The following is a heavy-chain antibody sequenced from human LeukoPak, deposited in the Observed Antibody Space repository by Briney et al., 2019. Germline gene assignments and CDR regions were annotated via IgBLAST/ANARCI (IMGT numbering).Heavy chain of an antibody. CDR2: IKQDGSEH. CDR1: GFIFSSFW. D-gene: IGHD2-2*01. CDR3: SRDKAEGPSRLDN. V-gene: IGHV3-7*03. J-gene: IGHJ4*02. Sequence: EGSLRLSCATSGFIFSSFWMSWVRQGPGKGLEWVANIKQDGSEHYYVDSVKGRFTISRDNAKSSLYLQMSGLTAEDTAVYYCSRDKAEGPSRLDNWGQGTLVTVSS.